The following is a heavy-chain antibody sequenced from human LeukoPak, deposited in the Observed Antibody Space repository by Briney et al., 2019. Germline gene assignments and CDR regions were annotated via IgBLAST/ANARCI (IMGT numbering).Heavy chain of an antibody. CDR1: GYTLTELS. D-gene: IGHD1-1*01. CDR2: FDPEDGER. Sequence: ASVKVSCKVSGYTLTELSTHWVRQAPGKGLEWMGGFDPEDGERIYAQKCQDRVTMTEDTSTDTAYMELRSLRSEDTAMYYCATALRLEALDLWGHGTMVTVSS. J-gene: IGHJ3*01. CDR3: ATALRLEALDL. V-gene: IGHV1-24*01.